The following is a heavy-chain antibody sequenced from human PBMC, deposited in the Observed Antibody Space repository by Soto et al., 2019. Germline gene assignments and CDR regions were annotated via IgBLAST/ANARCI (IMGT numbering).Heavy chain of an antibody. Sequence: GGSLRLSCSASGFTFSSYDMHWVRQGPGKGLEWVSAIGTAGDTNYAGSVKGRFTISRENAKNSLYLQMNSLRAGDTAIYFCARAIGPTLFDYWGQGTLVTSPQ. CDR3: ARAIGPTLFDY. CDR1: GFTFSSYD. J-gene: IGHJ4*02. CDR2: IGTAGDT. D-gene: IGHD3-22*01. V-gene: IGHV3-13*04.